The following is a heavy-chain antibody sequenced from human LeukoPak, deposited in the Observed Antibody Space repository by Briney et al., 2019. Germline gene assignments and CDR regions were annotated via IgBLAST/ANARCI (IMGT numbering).Heavy chain of an antibody. D-gene: IGHD2-2*01. CDR1: GGSISSGDYY. CDR3: ARAHWEYQGLHAFDI. J-gene: IGHJ3*02. V-gene: IGHV4-30-4*01. CDR2: IYYSGST. Sequence: SETLSLTCTVSGGSISSGDYYWSWIRQPPGKGLEWIGYIYYSGSTNYNPSLKSRVTISVDTPKNQFSLKLSSVTAADTAVYYCARAHWEYQGLHAFDIWGQGTMVTVSS.